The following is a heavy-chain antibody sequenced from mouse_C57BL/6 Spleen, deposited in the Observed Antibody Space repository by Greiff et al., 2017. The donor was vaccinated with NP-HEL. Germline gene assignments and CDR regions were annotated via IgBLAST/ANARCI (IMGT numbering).Heavy chain of an antibody. CDR1: GFTFSSYA. J-gene: IGHJ2*01. D-gene: IGHD1-1*01. CDR2: ISSGGDYI. Sequence: EVKLMESGEGLVKPGGSLKLSCAASGFTFSSYAMSWVRQTPEKRLEWVAYISSGGDYIYYADTVKGRFTISRDNARNTLYLQMSSLKSEDTAMYYCTRVRDYYGSTFDYWGQGTTLTVSS. V-gene: IGHV5-9-1*02. CDR3: TRVRDYYGSTFDY.